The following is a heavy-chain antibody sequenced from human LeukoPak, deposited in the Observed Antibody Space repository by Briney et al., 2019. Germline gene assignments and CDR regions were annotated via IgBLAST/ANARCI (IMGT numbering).Heavy chain of an antibody. Sequence: EASEKVSCKASGYTFTSYGISWVRQAPGQGLEWMGGISAYNGNTNYAQKLKGRVTMTTDTSTSTAYMELRSLRSDDTAVYYCARDMKRSRARWENLGFDPWGQGTLVTVSS. CDR2: ISAYNGNT. V-gene: IGHV1-18*01. CDR3: ARDMKRSRARWENLGFDP. D-gene: IGHD1-26*01. J-gene: IGHJ5*02. CDR1: GYTFTSYG.